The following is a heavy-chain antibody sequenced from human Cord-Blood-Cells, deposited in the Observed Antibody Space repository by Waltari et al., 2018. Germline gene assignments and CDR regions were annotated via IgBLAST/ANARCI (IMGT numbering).Heavy chain of an antibody. V-gene: IGHV1-2*04. CDR3: ARGFGIKDACDI. D-gene: IGHD3-16*01. CDR1: GYTFTGYY. J-gene: IGHJ3*02. CDR2: INPNRGCT. Sequence: QVQLVQSGAEVKKPGASVKVSCKASGYTFTGYYMHWVRQAPGQGLEWMGWINPNRGCTNYAQKLQGWVTMTRDTSISTAYMELSRLRSDDTVVYYCARGFGIKDACDIWGQGTMVTVSS.